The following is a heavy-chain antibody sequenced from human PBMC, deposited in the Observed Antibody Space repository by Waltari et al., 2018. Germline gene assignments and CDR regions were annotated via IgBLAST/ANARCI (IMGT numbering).Heavy chain of an antibody. CDR3: ARGGPAAAIIFDY. V-gene: IGHV4-38-2*01. CDR2: IYYSGST. CDR1: GYSISSGYY. J-gene: IGHJ4*02. Sequence: QVQLQESGPGLVKPSETLSLTCAVSGYSISSGYYWGWIRQPPGKGLEWIGSIYYSGSTYYNPSLKSRVTISVDTSKNQFSLKLSSVTAADTAVYYCARGGPAAAIIFDYWGQGTLVTVSS. D-gene: IGHD2-2*01.